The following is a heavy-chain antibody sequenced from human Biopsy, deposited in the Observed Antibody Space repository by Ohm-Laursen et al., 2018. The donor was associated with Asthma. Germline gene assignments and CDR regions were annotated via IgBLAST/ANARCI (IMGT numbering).Heavy chain of an antibody. CDR2: IYSGGTS. CDR1: GFAVSRDY. J-gene: IGHJ4*02. CDR3: ARGDSSNWSHYYFDY. V-gene: IGHV3-53*01. D-gene: IGHD3-22*01. Sequence: SLRLSCAASGFAVSRDYMFWVRQAPGKGLEWVSVIYSGGTSHTADSVRGRFTISRDYSKNTLYLQMHSLRAEDTAVYYCARGDSSNWSHYYFDYWGQGPLVTVSS.